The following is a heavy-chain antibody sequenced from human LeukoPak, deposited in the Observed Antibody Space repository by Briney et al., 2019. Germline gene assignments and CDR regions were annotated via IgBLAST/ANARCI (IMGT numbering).Heavy chain of an antibody. D-gene: IGHD2-15*01. Sequence: GGSLRLSCAASGFTFNKYWMSWVRQAPGKGLEWVANINKDGSETYYGDSVKGRFTMSRDNAKNSLDLQMSSLRAEDKAVYYCARPELPGWFVLFDFWGQGTLVTVSS. CDR2: INKDGSET. V-gene: IGHV3-7*01. CDR3: ARPELPGWFVLFDF. CDR1: GFTFNKYW. J-gene: IGHJ4*02.